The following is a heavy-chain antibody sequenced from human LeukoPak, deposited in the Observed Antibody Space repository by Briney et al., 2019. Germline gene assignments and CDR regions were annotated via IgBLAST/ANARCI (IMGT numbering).Heavy chain of an antibody. Sequence: SVKVSCKTSGDDFTSNSITWIRQAPGQGLEWMGDLIPVLNAPNYAAKFQGRVTISADEATSTAYMELSSLRSEDTAVYYCAREVDIVAAHGGFFDYWGQGTLVTVSS. CDR1: GDDFTSNS. CDR2: LIPVLNAP. J-gene: IGHJ4*02. V-gene: IGHV1-69*13. D-gene: IGHD5-12*01. CDR3: AREVDIVAAHGGFFDY.